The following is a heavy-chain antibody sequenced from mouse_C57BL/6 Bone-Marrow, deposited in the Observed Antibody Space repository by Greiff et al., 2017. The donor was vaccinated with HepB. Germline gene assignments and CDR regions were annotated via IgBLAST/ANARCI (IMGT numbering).Heavy chain of an antibody. V-gene: IGHV5-12*01. Sequence: EVKLMESGGGLVQPGGSLKLSCAASGFTFSDYYMYWVRQTPEKRLEWVAYISNGGGSTYYPDTVKGRFTISRDNAKNTLYLQMSRLKSEDTAMYYCARQPPYAMDYWGQGTSVTVSS. J-gene: IGHJ4*01. CDR2: ISNGGGST. CDR1: GFTFSDYY. CDR3: ARQPPYAMDY.